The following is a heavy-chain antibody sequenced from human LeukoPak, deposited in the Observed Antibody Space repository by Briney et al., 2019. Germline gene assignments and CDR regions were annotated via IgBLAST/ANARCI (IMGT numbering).Heavy chain of an antibody. CDR2: IRRDGSET. D-gene: IGHD6-6*01. Sequence: PGGSLRLSCAASGFTFSNYWMTWVRRAPGKGLEWVANIRRDGSETHYVDSVMGRFTISRDNAKNSLYLQMNSLRAEDTAVYYCAIGSVTGRQRAPPKEWFDPWGQGTPVTVSS. J-gene: IGHJ5*02. CDR3: AIGSVTGRQRAPPKEWFDP. CDR1: GFTFSNYW. V-gene: IGHV3-7*01.